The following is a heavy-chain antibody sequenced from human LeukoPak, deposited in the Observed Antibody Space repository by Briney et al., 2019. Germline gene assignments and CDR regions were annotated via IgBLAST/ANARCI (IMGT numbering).Heavy chain of an antibody. CDR1: GGTFSSYA. J-gene: IGHJ3*02. CDR2: IIPIFGTA. CDR3: ARDRSIAAAGTDAFDI. Sequence: GASVKVSCKASGGTFSSYAISWVRQAPGQELEWMGGIIPIFGTANYAQKFQGRVTITADESTSTAYMELSSLRSEDTAVYYCARDRSIAAAGTDAFDIWGQGTMVTVSS. V-gene: IGHV1-69*01. D-gene: IGHD6-13*01.